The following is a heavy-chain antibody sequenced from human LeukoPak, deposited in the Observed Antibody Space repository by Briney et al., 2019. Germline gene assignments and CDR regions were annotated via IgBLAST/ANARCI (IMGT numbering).Heavy chain of an antibody. CDR3: AKKGSHCSSTSCRYYYYYMDV. CDR2: IIPIFGTA. Sequence: GASVKVSCKASGGTFSSYAISWVRQAPGQGLEWMGGIIPIFGTANYAQKFQGRVTITTDESTSTAYMELSSLRAEDTAVYYCAKKGSHCSSTSCRYYYYYMDVWGKGTTVTVSS. J-gene: IGHJ6*03. V-gene: IGHV1-69*05. CDR1: GGTFSSYA. D-gene: IGHD2-2*01.